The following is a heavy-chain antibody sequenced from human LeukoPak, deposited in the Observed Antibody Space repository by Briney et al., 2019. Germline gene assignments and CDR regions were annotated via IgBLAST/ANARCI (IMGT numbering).Heavy chain of an antibody. V-gene: IGHV3-48*01. CDR3: ARGAAGTFDY. J-gene: IGHJ4*02. CDR1: GFTLSSHD. D-gene: IGHD6-13*01. CDR2: IRSSSMTI. Sequence: GGSLRLSCATSGFTLSSHDMNWVRQAPGKGLEWVSYIRSSSMTIYYADSVKGRFTVSRDNAKNSLYLEMNSLRAEDTAVYYCARGAAGTFDYWGQGTLVSVSS.